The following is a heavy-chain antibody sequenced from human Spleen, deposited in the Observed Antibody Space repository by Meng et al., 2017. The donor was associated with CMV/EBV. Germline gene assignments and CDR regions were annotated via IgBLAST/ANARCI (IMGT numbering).Heavy chain of an antibody. V-gene: IGHV3-30*02. Sequence: GESLKISCAASGFTFSYYGMHWVRQAPGRGLEWVAFIRFPGNNKFYADSVKGRFTISRDNAKNSLYLQMNSLRAEDTAVYYCARGGSWSSYNWFDPWGQGTLVTVSS. CDR2: IRFPGNNK. J-gene: IGHJ5*02. CDR1: GFTFSYYG. CDR3: ARGGSWSSYNWFDP. D-gene: IGHD1-26*01.